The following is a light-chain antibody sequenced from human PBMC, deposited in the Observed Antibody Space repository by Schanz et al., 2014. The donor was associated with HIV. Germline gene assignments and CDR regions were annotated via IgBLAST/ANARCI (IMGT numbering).Light chain of an antibody. V-gene: IGKV1-5*03. CDR1: QSLSNS. Sequence: DVQMTQSPSTLSASVGDRVTITCRASQSLSNSLAWYQQKPGKAPKLLIYQASSLEAGVSSTFSGSGSGTEFTLTINSLQPADFATYYCQHYDSYSFTFGQGTKLEIK. CDR2: QAS. CDR3: QHYDSYSFT. J-gene: IGKJ2*01.